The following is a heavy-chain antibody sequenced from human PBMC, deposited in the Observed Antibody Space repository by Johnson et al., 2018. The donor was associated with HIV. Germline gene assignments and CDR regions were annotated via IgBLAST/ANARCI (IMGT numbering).Heavy chain of an antibody. CDR2: IKRKTDGGTT. Sequence: VQLVESGGGLVKPGGSLRLSCAASGFTFSNAWMSWVRQAPGKGLEWVGRIKRKTDGGTTDYAAPVKGRFTISRDDSKNTLYLQMNSLRAEDTAVYYCARDTPMDDDAFDIWGQGTMVTVSS. D-gene: IGHD5-18*01. J-gene: IGHJ3*02. CDR1: GFTFSNAW. CDR3: ARDTPMDDDAFDI. V-gene: IGHV3-15*01.